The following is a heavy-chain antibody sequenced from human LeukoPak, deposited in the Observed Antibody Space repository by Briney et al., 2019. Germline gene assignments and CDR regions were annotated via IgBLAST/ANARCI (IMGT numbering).Heavy chain of an antibody. CDR3: ARGADDYGDYGYGFFAYYFDY. CDR1: GYTFSTYD. Sequence: ASVKVSCKAAGYTFSTYDISWVRQAPGQGLEWMGWISAYNGNTNYAQKLQGRVTMTTDTSTSTAYMELRSLRSDDTAVYYCARGADDYGDYGYGFFAYYFDYWGQGTLVTVSS. D-gene: IGHD4-17*01. V-gene: IGHV1-18*01. CDR2: ISAYNGNT. J-gene: IGHJ4*02.